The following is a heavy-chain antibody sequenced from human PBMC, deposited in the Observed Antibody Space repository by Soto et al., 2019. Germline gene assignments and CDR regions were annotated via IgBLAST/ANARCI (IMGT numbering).Heavy chain of an antibody. Sequence: ASVKVSCKACGYIFTSYYLHWVRQAPGQGLEWMGWINPFDGSRMFAQSFQGRVTFTRDTSTSTVYMELSGLRSDDTAVYYCSRVDPGETSPFDHWGQ. D-gene: IGHD3-10*01. V-gene: IGHV1-46*03. CDR1: GYIFTSYY. CDR2: INPFDGSR. CDR3: SRVDPGETSPFDH. J-gene: IGHJ4*01.